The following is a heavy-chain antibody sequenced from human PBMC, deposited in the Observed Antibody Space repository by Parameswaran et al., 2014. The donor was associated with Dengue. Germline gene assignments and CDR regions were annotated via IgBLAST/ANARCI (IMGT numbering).Heavy chain of an antibody. V-gene: IGHV1-18*04. CDR2: ISAYNGNT. CDR1: G. J-gene: IGHJ6*02. CDR3: ARVGGTMVRGVIIYEGGMDV. Sequence: GARLVRQAPGQGLEWMGWISAYNGNTNYAQKLQGRVTMTTDTSTSTAYMELRSLRSDDTAVYYCARVGGTMVRGVIIYEGGMDVWGQGTTVTVSS. D-gene: IGHD3-10*01.